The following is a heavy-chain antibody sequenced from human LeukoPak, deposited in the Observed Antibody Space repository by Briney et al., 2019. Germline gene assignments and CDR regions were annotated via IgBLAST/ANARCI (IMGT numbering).Heavy chain of an antibody. CDR2: IRHDGSEK. CDR1: GFTFSRYW. V-gene: IGHV3-7*01. D-gene: IGHD4-11*01. Sequence: GGSLRLSCAASGFTFSRYWMSWVRQAPGKRLEWVANIRHDGSEKYYVDSVKGRFTISRDNAKNSLSLQMNSLRVEDTALYYCARESDHSNYPGTFDHWGPGTLVAVSS. CDR3: ARESDHSNYPGTFDH. J-gene: IGHJ4*02.